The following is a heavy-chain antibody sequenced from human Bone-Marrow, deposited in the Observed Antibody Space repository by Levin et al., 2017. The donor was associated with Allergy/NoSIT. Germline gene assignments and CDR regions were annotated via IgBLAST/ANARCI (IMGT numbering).Heavy chain of an antibody. V-gene: IGHV4-59*01. CDR1: GGSISSYY. CDR3: AREVGRKGPFDY. J-gene: IGHJ4*02. D-gene: IGHD1-26*01. Sequence: SETLSLTCTVSGGSISSYYWSWIRQPPGKGLEWIGYIYYSGSTNYNPSLKSRVTISVDTSKNQFSLKLSSVTAADTAVYYCAREVGRKGPFDYWGQGTLVTVSS. CDR2: IYYSGST.